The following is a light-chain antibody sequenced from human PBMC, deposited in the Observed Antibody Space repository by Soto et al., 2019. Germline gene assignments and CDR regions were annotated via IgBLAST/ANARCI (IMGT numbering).Light chain of an antibody. CDR2: DAS. J-gene: IGKJ1*01. CDR3: QQYGTSPSWT. CDR1: QSVSSSQ. Sequence: EIVLTQSPGTVSLSPGERATLSCRASQSVSSSQLAWYQHKRGQAPRLLIYDASNRATGIPDRFSSSGSGTDFTLTISRLEPEDFGVYFCQQYGTSPSWTFGQGTKVDIK. V-gene: IGKV3-20*01.